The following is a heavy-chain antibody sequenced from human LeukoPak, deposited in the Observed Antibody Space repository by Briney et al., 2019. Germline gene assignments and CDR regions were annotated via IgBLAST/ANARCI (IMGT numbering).Heavy chain of an antibody. D-gene: IGHD6-13*01. CDR2: IIPIFGTA. V-gene: IGHV1-69*13. CDR3: ARPSPHIAATDALDI. J-gene: IGHJ3*02. CDR1: GGTFSSYA. Sequence: ASVKVSCKASGGTFSSYAISWVRQAPGQGLEWMGGIIPIFGTANYAQKFQGRVTITADESTSTAYMELSSLRSEDTAVYYCARPSPHIAATDALDIWGQGTMVTVSS.